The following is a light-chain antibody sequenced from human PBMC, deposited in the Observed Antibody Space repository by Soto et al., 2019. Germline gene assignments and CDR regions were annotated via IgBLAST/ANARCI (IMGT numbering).Light chain of an antibody. CDR3: QQLNSYPNT. J-gene: IGKJ5*01. CDR2: AAS. Sequence: DIQLTQSPSFLSASVGDRVTITCRAGQDISGYLAWYQQKPGKAPKLLIYAASTLQSGVPSRFSGSGSGTEFTLTISSLQPEDFATYYCQQLNSYPNTFGQGTRLEIK. CDR1: QDISGY. V-gene: IGKV1-9*01.